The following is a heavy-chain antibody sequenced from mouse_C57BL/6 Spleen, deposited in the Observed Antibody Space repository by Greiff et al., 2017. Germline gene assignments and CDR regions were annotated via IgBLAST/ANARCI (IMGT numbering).Heavy chain of an antibody. J-gene: IGHJ2*01. D-gene: IGHD1-1*01. V-gene: IGHV1-81*01. CDR3: ARESDYYGSRDD. Sequence: QVQLQQSGAELARPGASVKLSCKASGYTFTSYGISWVKQRTGQGLEWIGEIYPRSGNTYYNEKFKGTATLTADKSSSTAYMELRSLTSEDSAVYFCARESDYYGSRDDWGQGTTLTVSS. CDR1: GYTFTSYG. CDR2: IYPRSGNT.